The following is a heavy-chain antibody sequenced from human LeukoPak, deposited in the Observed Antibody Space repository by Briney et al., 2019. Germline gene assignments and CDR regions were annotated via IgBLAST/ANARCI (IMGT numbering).Heavy chain of an antibody. Sequence: GGSLRLSCAASGFTFSSYWMSWVRRAPGKGLEWVANIKQDGSEKYYVDSVKGRFTISRDNAKNSLYLQMNSLRAEDTAVYYCARLKNQAYFDYWGQGTLVTVSS. CDR1: GFTFSSYW. J-gene: IGHJ4*02. V-gene: IGHV3-7*01. CDR3: ARLKNQAYFDY. CDR2: IKQDGSEK.